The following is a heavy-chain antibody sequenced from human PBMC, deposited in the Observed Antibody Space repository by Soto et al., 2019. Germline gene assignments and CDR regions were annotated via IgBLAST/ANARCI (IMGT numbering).Heavy chain of an antibody. V-gene: IGHV1-46*01. J-gene: IGHJ4*02. D-gene: IGHD2-2*01. Sequence: QVQLAQSGTEVKKPGASVKVSCKTSGYIFTSYYIHWVRQAPGQGLEWMGIINPSGGTTTYAQKFQGRVTMTRDTSTSTVYMELSSPRSEDTAVYYCARGPATAPDAYWGLGTLVTVSS. CDR3: ARGPATAPDAY. CDR2: INPSGGTT. CDR1: GYIFTSYY.